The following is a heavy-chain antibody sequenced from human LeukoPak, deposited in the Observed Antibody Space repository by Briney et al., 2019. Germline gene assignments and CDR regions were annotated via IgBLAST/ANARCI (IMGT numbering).Heavy chain of an antibody. CDR2: IYYSGST. D-gene: IGHD5-18*01. Sequence: SETLSLTCTVSGDSIRSSSYYWSWIRQPPGKGLEWIGSIYYSGSTYYNPSLKSRVTISVDTSKNQFSLKLSSVTAADTAVYYCARGPGDTAIDYWGQGTLVTVSS. CDR1: GDSIRSSSYY. J-gene: IGHJ4*02. CDR3: ARGPGDTAIDY. V-gene: IGHV4-39*07.